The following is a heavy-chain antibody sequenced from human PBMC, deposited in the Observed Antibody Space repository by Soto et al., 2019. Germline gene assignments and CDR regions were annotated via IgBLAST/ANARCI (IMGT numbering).Heavy chain of an antibody. D-gene: IGHD3-10*01. V-gene: IGHV5-51*01. CDR3: SRQGEMGATPADAFDI. J-gene: IGHJ3*02. CDR2: IYPGDSDA. Sequence: GEFLNSSGKVSGKTSVNYWFAWVRQMPGKGLEWMGIIYPGDSDARYRSSLAGHVTISVDKSITTAYLHWSSLAADDSAMYYGSRQGEMGATPADAFDIWGQGTMVTVSS. CDR1: GKTSVNYW.